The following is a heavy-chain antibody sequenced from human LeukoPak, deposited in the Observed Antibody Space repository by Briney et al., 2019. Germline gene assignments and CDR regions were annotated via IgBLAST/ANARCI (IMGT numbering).Heavy chain of an antibody. Sequence: ASVKVSCKASGYTFTSYDINWVRQATGQGLEWMGWMNPNSGNTGYAQKFQGRVTITRNTSISTAYMELRSLRSDDTAVYYCARAVVVVPWYYYYMDVWGKGTTVTVSS. CDR2: MNPNSGNT. V-gene: IGHV1-8*03. D-gene: IGHD2-2*01. CDR1: GYTFTSYD. J-gene: IGHJ6*03. CDR3: ARAVVVVPWYYYYMDV.